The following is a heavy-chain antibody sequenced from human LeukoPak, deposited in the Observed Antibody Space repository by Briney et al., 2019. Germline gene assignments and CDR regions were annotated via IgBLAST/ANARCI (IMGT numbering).Heavy chain of an antibody. CDR3: ARGEVIAARGGDVDY. CDR2: ISAYNGNT. J-gene: IGHJ4*02. D-gene: IGHD6-6*01. CDR1: GYTFTSYG. V-gene: IGHV1-18*01. Sequence: ASVKVSCKASGYTFTSYGISWVRQAPGQGLEWMGWISAYNGNTNYAQKLQGRVTMTTDTSTSTAYMELRSLRSDDTAVYYCARGEVIAARGGDVDYWGQGTLVTVSS.